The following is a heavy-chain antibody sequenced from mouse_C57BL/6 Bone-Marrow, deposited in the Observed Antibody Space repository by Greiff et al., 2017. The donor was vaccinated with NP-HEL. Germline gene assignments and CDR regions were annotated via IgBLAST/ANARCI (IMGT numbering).Heavy chain of an antibody. CDR2: IYPRSGNT. J-gene: IGHJ2*01. D-gene: IGHD1-1*01. V-gene: IGHV1-81*01. Sequence: QVQLQQSGAELARPGASVKLSCKASGYTFTSYGISWVKQRTGQGLEWIGEIYPRSGNTYYNEKFKGKATLTADKSSSTAYMELRSLTSEDSAVYFCASADYYGSSHFDYWGQGTTLTVSS. CDR1: GYTFTSYG. CDR3: ASADYYGSSHFDY.